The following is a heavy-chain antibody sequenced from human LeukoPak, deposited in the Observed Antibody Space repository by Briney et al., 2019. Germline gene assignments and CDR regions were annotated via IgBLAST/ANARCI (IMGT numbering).Heavy chain of an antibody. V-gene: IGHV4-4*02. CDR3: ATRDQSRTDVVPPDY. CDR1: GVSVSSNNW. CDR2: IHRSGDI. Sequence: SGTLSLTCAVSGVSVSSNNWWTWVRQPPGEGLEWIGEIHRSGDIKYSPSLQTQVTISMDRSMNHLSLNLNSVTAADTAVYFCATRDQSRTDVVPPDYWGQGALVTVSS. J-gene: IGHJ4*02. D-gene: IGHD5-18*01.